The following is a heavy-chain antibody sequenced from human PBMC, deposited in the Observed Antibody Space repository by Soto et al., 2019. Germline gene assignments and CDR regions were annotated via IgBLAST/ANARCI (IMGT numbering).Heavy chain of an antibody. CDR2: ISYDGSNK. J-gene: IGHJ4*02. Sequence: QVQLVESGGGVVQPGRSLRLSCAASGFTFSSYGMHWVRQAPGKGLEWVAVISYDGSNKYYADSVKGRFTISRDNSKNTLYLQMNSLRAEDTAVYYCAKDLGSGWVGTDYWGQGTLVTVSS. CDR1: GFTFSSYG. CDR3: AKDLGSGWVGTDY. V-gene: IGHV3-30*18. D-gene: IGHD6-19*01.